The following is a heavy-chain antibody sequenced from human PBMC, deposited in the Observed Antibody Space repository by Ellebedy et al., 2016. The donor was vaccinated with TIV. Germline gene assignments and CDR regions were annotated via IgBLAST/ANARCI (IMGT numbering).Heavy chain of an antibody. CDR3: ARVHCSITTCDYYYMDV. D-gene: IGHD1-1*01. CDR1: GASVSRYF. J-gene: IGHJ6*03. V-gene: IGHV4-4*07. Sequence: SETLSLXXTVSGASVSRYFWSWIRQPAGKGLEWIGRIFTSGSFNYNPSLMSRVTMSVVTSKNQISLRLNSVTTAETAVYYCARVHCSITTCDYYYMDVWGKGTTVTVSS. CDR2: IFTSGSF.